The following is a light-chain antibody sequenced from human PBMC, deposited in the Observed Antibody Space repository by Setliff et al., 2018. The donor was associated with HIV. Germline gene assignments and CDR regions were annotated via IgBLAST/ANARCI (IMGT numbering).Light chain of an antibody. J-gene: IGLJ1*01. Sequence: QSALAQPASVSGSPGQSITIFCIGTISDVGGYNYVSWYQQHPGKAPKLMVYEVTKRPSGISNRFSGSKSGSTAALTISGLQTEDEGDYYCCSYARGRTYVFGTGTKVTVL. CDR1: ISDVGGYNY. CDR3: CSYARGRTYV. V-gene: IGLV2-23*02. CDR2: EVT.